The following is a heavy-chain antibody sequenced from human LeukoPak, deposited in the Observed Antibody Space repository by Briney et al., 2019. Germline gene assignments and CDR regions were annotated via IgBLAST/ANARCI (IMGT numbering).Heavy chain of an antibody. CDR3: ARDLGTYYYDFDY. CDR2: INPNSGGT. J-gene: IGHJ4*02. CDR1: GYTFTGYY. Sequence: ASVKVSCKASGYTFTGYYMHWVRQAPGQGLEWMGWINPNSGGTNYARKFQGRVTMTRDTSISTAYMELSRLRSDDTAVYYCARDLGTYYYDFDYWGQGTLVTVSS. D-gene: IGHD3-10*01. V-gene: IGHV1-2*02.